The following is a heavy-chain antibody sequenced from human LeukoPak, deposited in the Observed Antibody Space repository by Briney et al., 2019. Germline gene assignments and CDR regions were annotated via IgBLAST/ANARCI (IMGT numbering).Heavy chain of an antibody. CDR3: ARDSNWNYSAFDI. CDR1: GFTFSSYA. Sequence: GGSLRLSCAASGFTFSSYAMHWVRQAPGKGLEWVAVISYDAGNKYYADSVKGRFTISRDNSKNTLYLQMKSLRAEDPAVYYCARDSNWNYSAFDIWGQGTMVTVSS. D-gene: IGHD1-7*01. V-gene: IGHV3-30*01. J-gene: IGHJ3*02. CDR2: ISYDAGNK.